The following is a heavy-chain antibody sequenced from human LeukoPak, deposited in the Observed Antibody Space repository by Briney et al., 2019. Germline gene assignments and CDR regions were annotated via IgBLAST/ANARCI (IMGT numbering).Heavy chain of an antibody. V-gene: IGHV1-18*01. CDR1: GYTFTSYG. CDR2: ISAYNGNT. J-gene: IGHJ4*02. Sequence: ASVKVSCKASGYTFTSYGISWARQAPGQGLEWMGWISAYNGNTNYAQKLQGRVTMTTDTSTSTAYMELRSLRSDDTAVYYCARDSSFYNWKTDSNYDYWGQGTLVTVSS. D-gene: IGHD1-20*01. CDR3: ARDSSFYNWKTDSNYDY.